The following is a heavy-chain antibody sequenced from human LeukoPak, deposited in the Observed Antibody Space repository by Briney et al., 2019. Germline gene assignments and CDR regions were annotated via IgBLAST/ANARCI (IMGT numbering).Heavy chain of an antibody. D-gene: IGHD2-15*01. CDR2: INHSGST. Sequence: SETLSLTCAVYGGSFSGYYWSWIRQPPGKGLVWIGEINHSGSTNYNPSLKSRVTISVDTSKNQFSLKLSSVTAADTAVYYCARDIVVVVAATLYYYYGMDVWGKGTTVTVSS. CDR3: ARDIVVVVAATLYYYYGMDV. J-gene: IGHJ6*04. V-gene: IGHV4-34*01. CDR1: GGSFSGYY.